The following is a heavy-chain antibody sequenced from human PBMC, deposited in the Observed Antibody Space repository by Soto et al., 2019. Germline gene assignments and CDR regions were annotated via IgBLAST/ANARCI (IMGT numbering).Heavy chain of an antibody. V-gene: IGHV4-34*02. J-gene: IGHJ4*02. D-gene: IGHD1-26*01. Sequence: QVQLQQWGAGLLKPSETLSLTSAVYGGSFSGYYWSWIRQPPVKGLEWIGEINHSGGTNYNPSLKSRVTTSVDTSKNQFSLKLSSVTAADTAVFYCARLRWEQPWVFDYWGQGTLVTVSS. CDR1: GGSFSGYY. CDR3: ARLRWEQPWVFDY. CDR2: INHSGGT.